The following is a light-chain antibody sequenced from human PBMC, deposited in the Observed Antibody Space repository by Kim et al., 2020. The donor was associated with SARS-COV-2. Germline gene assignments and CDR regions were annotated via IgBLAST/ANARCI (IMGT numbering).Light chain of an antibody. Sequence: PGARATLSCRASQSVSSSYLAWYQQKPGQAPRLLIYGASSRATGIPDRFSGSGSGTDFTLTISRLEPEDFAVYYCQQYGSSPPWTFGQGTKVEIK. V-gene: IGKV3-20*01. CDR2: GAS. J-gene: IGKJ1*01. CDR1: QSVSSSY. CDR3: QQYGSSPPWT.